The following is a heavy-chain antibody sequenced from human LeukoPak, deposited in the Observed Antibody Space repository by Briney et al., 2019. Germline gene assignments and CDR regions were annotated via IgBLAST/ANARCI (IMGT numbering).Heavy chain of an antibody. Sequence: GESLKISCKGSGYSFTSYWIGRVRQMPGKGLEWMGIIYPADSDTRYSPSFQGQVTISADKSISTAYLQWSSLKASDTAMYYCARRSSIPARLFDYWGQGTLVTVSS. CDR3: ARRSSIPARLFDY. V-gene: IGHV5-51*01. CDR1: GYSFTSYW. J-gene: IGHJ4*02. CDR2: IYPADSDT. D-gene: IGHD6-6*01.